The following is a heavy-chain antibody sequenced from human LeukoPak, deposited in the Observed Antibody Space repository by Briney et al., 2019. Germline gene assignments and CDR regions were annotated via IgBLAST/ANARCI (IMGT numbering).Heavy chain of an antibody. CDR3: AKDKYSSGWYYYFDY. D-gene: IGHD6-19*01. CDR1: GFTFSSYG. CDR2: IRYDGSNK. J-gene: IGHJ4*02. Sequence: GRSLRLSCAASGFTFSSYGMHWVRQAPGKGLEWVAFIRYDGSNKYYADSAKGRFTISRDNSKNTLYLQMNSLRAEDTAVYYCAKDKYSSGWYYYFDYWGQGTLVTVSS. V-gene: IGHV3-30*02.